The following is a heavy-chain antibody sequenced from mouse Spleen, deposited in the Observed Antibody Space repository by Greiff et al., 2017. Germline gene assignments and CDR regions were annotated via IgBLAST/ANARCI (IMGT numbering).Heavy chain of an antibody. CDR2: IYPGSGNT. V-gene: IGHV1-66*01. D-gene: IGHD4-1*01. CDR1: GYSFTSYY. J-gene: IGHJ2*01. CDR3: AREELGGYFDY. Sequence: VKLQESGPELVKPGASVKISCKASGYSFTSYYIHWVKQRPGQGLEWIGWIYPGSGNTKYNEKFKGKATLTADTSSSTAYMQLSSLTSEDSAVYYCAREELGGYFDYWGQGTTLTVSS.